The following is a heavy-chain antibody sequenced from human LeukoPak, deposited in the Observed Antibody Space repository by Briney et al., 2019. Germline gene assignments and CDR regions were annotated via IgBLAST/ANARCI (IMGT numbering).Heavy chain of an antibody. CDR1: GYTFTSYA. J-gene: IGHJ4*02. V-gene: IGHV7-4-1*02. CDR2: INTNTGNP. CDR3: ARDHPGIAAAPAAL. D-gene: IGHD6-13*01. Sequence: ASVKVSCKASGYTFTSYAMNWVRQAPGQGLEWMGWINTNTGNPTYAQGFTGRFVFSLDTSVSTAYLQISSLKAEDTAVYYCARDHPGIAAAPAALWGQGTLVTVSS.